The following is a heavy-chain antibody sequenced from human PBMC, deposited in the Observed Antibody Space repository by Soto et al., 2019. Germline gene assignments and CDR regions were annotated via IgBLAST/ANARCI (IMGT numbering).Heavy chain of an antibody. Sequence: SETLSLTCNVSGGSISRYYWSWIRQPPGKGLEWIGYIHYSGSTKYNPSLKSRVTISVDTSKNQFSLKLTSVTAADTAVYFCARVPAVASTIPSLRFDPWGQGTLVTVSS. J-gene: IGHJ5*02. V-gene: IGHV4-59*01. CDR2: IHYSGST. D-gene: IGHD6-19*01. CDR1: GGSISRYY. CDR3: ARVPAVASTIPSLRFDP.